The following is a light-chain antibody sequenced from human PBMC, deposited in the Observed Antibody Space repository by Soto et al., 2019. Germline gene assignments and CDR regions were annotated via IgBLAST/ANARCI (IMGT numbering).Light chain of an antibody. Sequence: EIVLTQSPGTRSLSPGERATLSCRASPSISSSYLAWYQQKPGQAPRLLISGASSRATGIPARFSGSGSGTDFTLTISRLEPEDFTVYYCQQYGSSPPITFGQGTRLEIK. V-gene: IGKV3-20*01. CDR2: GAS. CDR3: QQYGSSPPIT. CDR1: PSISSSY. J-gene: IGKJ5*01.